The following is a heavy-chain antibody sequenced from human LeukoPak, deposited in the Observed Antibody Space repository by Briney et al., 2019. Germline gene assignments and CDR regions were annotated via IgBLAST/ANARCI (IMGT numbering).Heavy chain of an antibody. V-gene: IGHV1-18*03. D-gene: IGHD6-19*01. Sequence: ASVKVSCKASGYTFTSYGISWVRQAPGQGLEWMGWISAYNGNTNYAQKLQGRVTMTTDTSTSTAYMELRSLRSDDMAVYYCARDRAVGYSSGWEYYYYYYGMDVWGQGTTVTVSS. CDR3: ARDRAVGYSSGWEYYYYYYGMDV. J-gene: IGHJ6*02. CDR1: GYTFTSYG. CDR2: ISAYNGNT.